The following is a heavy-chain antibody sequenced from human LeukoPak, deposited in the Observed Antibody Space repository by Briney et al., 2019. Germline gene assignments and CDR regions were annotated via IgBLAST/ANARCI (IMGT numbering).Heavy chain of an antibody. CDR3: ARVGGTNYYYYGMDV. Sequence: KPSKTLSLTCTVSGGSISGYYWSWIRQPPGKGLEWIGYIYDSGSTNYNPSLKSRVTISVDTSKNQFSLKLSSVTAADMAVYYCARVGGTNYYYYGMDVWGQGTTVTVSS. J-gene: IGHJ6*02. CDR1: GGSISGYY. D-gene: IGHD3-10*01. CDR2: IYDSGST. V-gene: IGHV4-59*01.